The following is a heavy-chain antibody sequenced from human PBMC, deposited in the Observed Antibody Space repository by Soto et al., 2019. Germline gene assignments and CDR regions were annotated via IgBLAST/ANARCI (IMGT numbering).Heavy chain of an antibody. D-gene: IGHD1-26*01. CDR1: GYTFTGYY. V-gene: IGHV1-2*02. J-gene: IGHJ6*02. Sequence: ASVKVSCKASGYTFTGYYVHWVRQAPGQGLEWMGWINPNSGDTYLAQRFQGRVTMNRDTSIGSAYMELRGLTSDDAAEYYCAKGGAIVAAGTRVYLYNAMDVWGQGTTVTVSS. CDR2: INPNSGDT. CDR3: AKGGAIVAAGTRVYLYNAMDV.